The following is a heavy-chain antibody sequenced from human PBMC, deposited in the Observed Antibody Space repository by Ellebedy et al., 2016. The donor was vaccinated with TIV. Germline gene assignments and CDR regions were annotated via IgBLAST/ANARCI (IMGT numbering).Heavy chain of an antibody. J-gene: IGHJ6*02. CDR1: GFTFSSYD. CDR2: IGTAGDT. CDR3: AKDKAALFDMGRYGMDV. Sequence: GESLKISXAASGFTFSSYDMHWVRQATGKGLEWVSAIGTAGDTYYPGSVKGRFTISRENAKNSLYLQMNSLRAEDTAVYYCAKDKAALFDMGRYGMDVWGQGTTVTVSS. D-gene: IGHD3-10*01. V-gene: IGHV3-13*01.